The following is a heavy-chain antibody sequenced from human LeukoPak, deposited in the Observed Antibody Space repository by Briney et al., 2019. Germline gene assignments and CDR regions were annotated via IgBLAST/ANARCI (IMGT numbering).Heavy chain of an antibody. Sequence: GGSLRLSCAASGFTFSDYYMSWIRQAPGKGLEWVSYISSSGSTIYYADSVKGRFTISRDNAKNSLYLQMNSLRAEDTAVYYCARESSHGDYSPPPPKQILDYWGQGTLVTVSS. V-gene: IGHV3-11*04. CDR3: ARESSHGDYSPPPPKQILDY. J-gene: IGHJ4*02. CDR1: GFTFSDYY. D-gene: IGHD4-17*01. CDR2: ISSSGSTI.